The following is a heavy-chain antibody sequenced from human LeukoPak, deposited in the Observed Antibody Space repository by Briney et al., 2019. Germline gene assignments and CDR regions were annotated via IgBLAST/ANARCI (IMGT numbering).Heavy chain of an antibody. Sequence: PSETLSLTCTVSGGSISSSSYYWGWIRQPPGKGLEWIGYIYYSGSTNYNPSLKSRVTISVDTSKNQFSLKLSSVTAADTAVYYCARYCSGGSCDSYSSGWYGGWNWFDPWGQGTLVTVSS. D-gene: IGHD2-15*01. CDR2: IYYSGST. J-gene: IGHJ5*02. V-gene: IGHV4-61*05. CDR3: ARYCSGGSCDSYSSGWYGGWNWFDP. CDR1: GGSISSSSYY.